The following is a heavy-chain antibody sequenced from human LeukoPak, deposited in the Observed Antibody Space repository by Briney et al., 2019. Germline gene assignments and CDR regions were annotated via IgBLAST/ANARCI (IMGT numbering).Heavy chain of an antibody. J-gene: IGHJ4*02. CDR1: GGSISSISYY. V-gene: IGHV4-39*01. CDR3: ASSIYDTRGYYFDY. D-gene: IGHD3-22*01. CDR2: IYFSGST. Sequence: PSETLSLTCTVSGGSISSISYYWGWIRQPPGTGLEWIGNIYFSGSTYYNPSLKSRVTVSVDTSKNQFSLKLSSVTAADTAVYYCASSIYDTRGYYFDYWGQGTLVTVSS.